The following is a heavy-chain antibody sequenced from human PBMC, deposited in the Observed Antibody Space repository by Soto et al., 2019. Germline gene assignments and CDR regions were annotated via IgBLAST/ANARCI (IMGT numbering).Heavy chain of an antibody. CDR2: INNGNGNT. J-gene: IGHJ5*02. Sequence: QVQLVQSGAEVKKPGASVKVSCKASGYTFTNYAIHWVRQAPGQRLEWMGWINNGNGNTKYSKQFQGRVTITMDTSASTAYMELSSLKSEDTAVYYCARDRLGNSYNWFDPWGQGTLVTVSS. V-gene: IGHV1-3*04. CDR3: ARDRLGNSYNWFDP. CDR1: GYTFTNYA. D-gene: IGHD5-18*01.